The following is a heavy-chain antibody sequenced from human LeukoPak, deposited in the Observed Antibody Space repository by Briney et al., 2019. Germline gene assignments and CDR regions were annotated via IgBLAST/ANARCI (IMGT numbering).Heavy chain of an antibody. CDR3: ARIKCGGDCRGYYYYYHMDV. D-gene: IGHD2-21*02. CDR2: ISGYNGYT. J-gene: IGHJ6*03. Sequence: ASVKVPCKASGYTFSRYAINWVRQAPGQGLEWMGWISGYNGYTKNVQKFQGRVTMTTDTSTSTAYMELRSLRSDDTAVYYCARIKCGGDCRGYYYYYHMDVWGKGTTVTISS. CDR1: GYTFSRYA. V-gene: IGHV1-18*01.